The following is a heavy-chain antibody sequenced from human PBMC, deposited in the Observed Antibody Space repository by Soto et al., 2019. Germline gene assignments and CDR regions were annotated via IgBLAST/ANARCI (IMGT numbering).Heavy chain of an antibody. CDR2: IWYDGSLK. CDR1: GFTFSHHG. V-gene: IGHV3-33*01. J-gene: IGHJ4*02. Sequence: QVQLVESGGGVVQPGKSLRLSCAASGFTFSHHGIHWVRLAPGKGLEWVAVIWYDGSLKYYGDSVQGRFTVSRDNSKNTVYLQMNSLRAEDSAVYYCARWDLDWWGQGTLVTVSS. CDR3: ARWDLDW. D-gene: IGHD2-21*01.